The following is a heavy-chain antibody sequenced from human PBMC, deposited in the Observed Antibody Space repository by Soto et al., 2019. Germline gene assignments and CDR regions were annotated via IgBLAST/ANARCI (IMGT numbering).Heavy chain of an antibody. CDR2: IYYSGNT. J-gene: IGHJ3*02. CDR1: GGSISSSSYF. V-gene: IGHV4-39*01. CDR3: ARRMKDSSSAGGFDI. D-gene: IGHD3-22*01. Sequence: QLQLQESGPGLAMPSETLSLTCTVSGGSISSSSYFWDWIRQPPGKALEWIGSIYYSGNTYYNPSLKSRVTVYVDRSKNQFSLKLSSVTAADTALYYCARRMKDSSSAGGFDIWGQGTMVTVSS.